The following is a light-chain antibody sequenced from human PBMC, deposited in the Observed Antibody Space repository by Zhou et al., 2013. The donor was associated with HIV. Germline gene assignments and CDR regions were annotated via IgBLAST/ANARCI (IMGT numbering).Light chain of an antibody. CDR2: QTS. CDR1: QSISSN. J-gene: IGKJ4*01. V-gene: IGKV3-11*01. CDR3: QQRNTWPLT. Sequence: EIVMTQSPATLSVFPGERATLSCRASQSISSNLAWYQQKPGQAPRLLIYQTSTRATGIPARFSGSGSGTDFTLTISSLEPEDFAVYYCQQRNTWPLTFGGGTKVEIK.